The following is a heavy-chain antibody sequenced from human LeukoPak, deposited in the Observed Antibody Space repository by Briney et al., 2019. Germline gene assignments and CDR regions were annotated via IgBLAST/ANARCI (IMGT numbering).Heavy chain of an antibody. D-gene: IGHD6-13*01. V-gene: IGHV4-61*01. J-gene: IGHJ6*03. CDR2: IYYSGST. Sequence: SETLSLTCTVSGGSISSSTYYWSWIRQPPGKGLEWIGYIYYSGSTNYNPSLKSRVTISVDTSKNQFSLKLSSVTAADTAVYYCARTTEAHSWRTRYYDYYMDVWGKGTTVTVSS. CDR3: ARTTEAHSWRTRYYDYYMDV. CDR1: GGSISSSTYY.